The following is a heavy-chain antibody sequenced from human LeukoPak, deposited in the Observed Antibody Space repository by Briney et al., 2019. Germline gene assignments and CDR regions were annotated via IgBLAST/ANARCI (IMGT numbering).Heavy chain of an antibody. CDR2: IYSGGST. CDR3: ARDLDSYGYSYYYGMDV. J-gene: IGHJ6*02. V-gene: IGHV3-66*01. CDR1: GFTVSSNY. D-gene: IGHD5-18*01. Sequence: GGSLRLSCAASGFTVSSNYMSWVRQAPGKGLEWVSVIYSGGSTYYADSVKGRFTISRDNSKNTLYLQMNSLRAEYTAVYYCARDLDSYGYSYYYGMDVWGQGTTVTVSS.